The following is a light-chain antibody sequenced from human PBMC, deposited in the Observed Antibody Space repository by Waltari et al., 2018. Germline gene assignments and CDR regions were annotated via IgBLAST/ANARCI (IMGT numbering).Light chain of an antibody. J-gene: IGKJ1*01. CDR2: DAD. Sequence: DIHLTQSPSSLSASVGDTVTITCRASQDFGASVNWYQQRPGEAPKLLIFDADSVGRGAPSRFSGGGSRTQFTFTITGLQAEDIATYYCQQFGSLPWTFGQGTTVE. CDR3: QQFGSLPWT. V-gene: IGKV1-33*01. CDR1: QDFGAS.